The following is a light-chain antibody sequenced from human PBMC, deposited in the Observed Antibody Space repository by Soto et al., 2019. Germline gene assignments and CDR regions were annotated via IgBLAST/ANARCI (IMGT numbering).Light chain of an antibody. Sequence: DIVLTQSPGTLSLSPGERATLSCRASQSLGTDYLAWYQQKPGQAPRLLIYDASRRATGIPVRFSGSGSGADFTLTISTLEAEDFAVYYCQQYAYSPPHSFGQGTKLEIK. CDR2: DAS. CDR3: QQYAYSPPHS. V-gene: IGKV3-20*01. CDR1: QSLGTDY. J-gene: IGKJ2*03.